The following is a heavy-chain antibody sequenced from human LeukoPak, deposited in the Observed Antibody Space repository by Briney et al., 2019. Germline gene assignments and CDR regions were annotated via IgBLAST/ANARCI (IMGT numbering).Heavy chain of an antibody. CDR1: GFTFSSYS. CDR3: ARDREMATIISDAFDI. V-gene: IGHV3-21*01. Sequence: PGGSLRLSCAASGFTFSSYSMNWVRQAPGKGLEWVSSISSSSSYIYYADSVKGRFTISRDNAKNSLYLQMNSPRAEDTAVYYCARDREMATIISDAFDIWGQGTMVTVSS. CDR2: ISSSSSYI. J-gene: IGHJ3*02. D-gene: IGHD5-24*01.